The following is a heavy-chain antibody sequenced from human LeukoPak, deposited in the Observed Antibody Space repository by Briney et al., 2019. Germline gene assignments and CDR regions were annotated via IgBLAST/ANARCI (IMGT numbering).Heavy chain of an antibody. D-gene: IGHD6-13*01. CDR2: ISYDGSNK. CDR3: ARDSIAAAGFEYFQH. Sequence: GSLRLSCAASGFTFSSYAMHWVRQAPGKGLEWVAVISYDGSNKYYADSVKGRFTISRDNSKNTLYLQMNSLRAEDTAVYYCARDSIAAAGFEYFQHWGQGTLVTVSS. CDR1: GFTFSSYA. J-gene: IGHJ1*01. V-gene: IGHV3-30-3*01.